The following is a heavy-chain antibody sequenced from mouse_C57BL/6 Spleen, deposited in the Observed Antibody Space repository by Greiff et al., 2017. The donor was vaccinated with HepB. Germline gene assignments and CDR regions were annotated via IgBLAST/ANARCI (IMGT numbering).Heavy chain of an antibody. V-gene: IGHV1-5*01. CDR2: IYPGNSDT. CDR3: TRHEELYGSSYPFEW. CDR1: GYTFTSYW. Sequence: EVKLVESGTVLARPGASVKMSCKTSGYTFTSYWMHWVKQRPGQGLEWIGAIYPGNSDTSYNQKFKGKAKLTAVTSASTAYMELSSLTNEDSAVYYCTRHEELYGSSYPFEWWGQGTLVTVSA. D-gene: IGHD1-1*01. J-gene: IGHJ3*02.